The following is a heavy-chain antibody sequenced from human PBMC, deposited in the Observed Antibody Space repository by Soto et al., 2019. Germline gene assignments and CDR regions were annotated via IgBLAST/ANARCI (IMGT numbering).Heavy chain of an antibody. Sequence: DVQLLESGGGLVQPGGSLRLSCAASGFTFSDYAMTWVRQAPGKGPEWVSSIGGVGTDRYYADSVKGRFTISRDNSKNTLFLQMSSPRSDDTAVYYCAKGAVPYNGKWDWFDPWGQGTLVTVSS. D-gene: IGHD1-20*01. J-gene: IGHJ5*02. CDR1: GFTFSDYA. V-gene: IGHV3-23*01. CDR3: AKGAVPYNGKWDWFDP. CDR2: IGGVGTDR.